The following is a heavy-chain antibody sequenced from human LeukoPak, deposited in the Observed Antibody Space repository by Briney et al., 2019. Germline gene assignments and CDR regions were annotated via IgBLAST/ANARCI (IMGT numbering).Heavy chain of an antibody. V-gene: IGHV6-1*01. Sequence: SQTLSLTCALSGDSFSSNSASWDWIRQSPSRGLEWLGRTYYRSKSHNNYAGSVKSRITINPGTSKNQFSLQLTYVTPEDTAVYYCARGQGGAIDYWGQGTLVTVSS. CDR3: ARGQGGAIDY. J-gene: IGHJ4*02. D-gene: IGHD1-26*01. CDR1: GDSFSSNSAS. CDR2: TYYRSKSHN.